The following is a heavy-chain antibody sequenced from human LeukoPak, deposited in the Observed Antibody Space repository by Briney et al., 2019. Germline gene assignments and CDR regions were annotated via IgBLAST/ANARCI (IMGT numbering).Heavy chain of an antibody. CDR1: GGSISSGGYY. CDR3: ARAVRFDYYYGMDV. J-gene: IGHJ6*04. D-gene: IGHD3-16*01. CDR2: IYYSGST. Sequence: SEALSLTCTVSGGSISSGGYYWSWIRQHPGKGLEWIGYIYYSGSTYYNPSLKSRVTISVDTSKNQFSLKLSSVTAADTAVYYCARAVRFDYYYGMDVWGKGTTVTVSS. V-gene: IGHV4-31*03.